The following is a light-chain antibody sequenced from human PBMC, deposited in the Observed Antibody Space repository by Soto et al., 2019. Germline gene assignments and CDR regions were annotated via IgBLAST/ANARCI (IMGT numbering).Light chain of an antibody. CDR3: QQYNNWPPWT. Sequence: EIVLTQSPGTLSLSPGERATLSCRASQRLSSNYLAWFQQKPGQAPRLLIYGASTRATGIPARFSGSGSGTEFTLTISSLQSEDFAVYYCQQYNNWPPWTFGQGTKVDIK. CDR1: QRLSSN. CDR2: GAS. J-gene: IGKJ1*01. V-gene: IGKV3-15*01.